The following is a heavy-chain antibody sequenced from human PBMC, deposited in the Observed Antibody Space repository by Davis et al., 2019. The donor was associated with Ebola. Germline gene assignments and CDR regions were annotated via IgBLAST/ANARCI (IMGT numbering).Heavy chain of an antibody. Sequence: GGSLRLSCAASGFTFSSYAMHWVRQAPGKGLEYVSAISSNGGSTYYANSVKGRFTISRDNSKNTLYLQMGSLRDEDTAVYYCARAYSSSWHYYYGMDVWGQGTTVTVSS. D-gene: IGHD6-13*01. V-gene: IGHV3-64*01. CDR3: ARAYSSSWHYYYGMDV. CDR2: ISSNGGST. J-gene: IGHJ6*02. CDR1: GFTFSSYA.